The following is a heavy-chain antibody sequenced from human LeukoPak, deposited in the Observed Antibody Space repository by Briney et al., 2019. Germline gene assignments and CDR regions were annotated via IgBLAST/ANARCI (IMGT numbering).Heavy chain of an antibody. Sequence: SGPALVKPTQTLTLTCTFSGFSLRTSGMCVSWIRQPPGKALEWLSRIDWDDDKYYSTSLKTRLTISKDTSKNQVVLTMTNMDPVDTATYYCARMGGGSYYDFDYWGQGTLVTVSS. V-gene: IGHV2-70*11. J-gene: IGHJ4*02. D-gene: IGHD1-26*01. CDR3: ARMGGGSYYDFDY. CDR2: IDWDDDK. CDR1: GFSLRTSGMC.